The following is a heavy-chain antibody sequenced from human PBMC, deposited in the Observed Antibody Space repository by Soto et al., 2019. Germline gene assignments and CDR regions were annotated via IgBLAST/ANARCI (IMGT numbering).Heavy chain of an antibody. CDR1: GGSISSGGYY. J-gene: IGHJ3*02. V-gene: IGHV4-31*03. Sequence: SETLSLTCTVSGGSISSGGYYWSWIRQHPGKGLEWIGYIYYSGSTYYNPSLKSRVTISVDTSKNQFSLKLSSVTAADTAVYYCARRIAAAKAFDIWGQGTMVTVSS. D-gene: IGHD6-13*01. CDR2: IYYSGST. CDR3: ARRIAAAKAFDI.